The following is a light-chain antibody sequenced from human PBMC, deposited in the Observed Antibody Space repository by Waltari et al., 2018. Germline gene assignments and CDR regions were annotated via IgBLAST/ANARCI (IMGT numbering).Light chain of an antibody. CDR2: AAS. CDR1: QSISIF. CDR3: QQSYSTPFT. J-gene: IGKJ3*01. Sequence: DIQMTQSPSSPSASVGHRVTITCRASQSISIFLNWYQQQPGKAPKLLIYAASNLQSGVPSRFSGRGSGTDFTLTISSLRPEDFATYYCQQSYSTPFTFGPGTKVDIK. V-gene: IGKV1-39*01.